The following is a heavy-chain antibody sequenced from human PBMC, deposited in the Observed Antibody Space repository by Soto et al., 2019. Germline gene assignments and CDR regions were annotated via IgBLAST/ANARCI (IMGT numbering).Heavy chain of an antibody. J-gene: IGHJ3*02. CDR1: GGSISSGDYY. CDR2: IYYSGST. CDR3: ASGDYDITSADFDI. D-gene: IGHD3-9*01. Sequence: SETLSLTCTVSGGSISSGDYYWSWIRQPPGKGLEWIGYIYYSGSTYYNPSLKSRVTISVDTSKNQFSLKLSSVTAADTAVYYCASGDYDITSADFDIWGQGTMVTV. V-gene: IGHV4-30-4*01.